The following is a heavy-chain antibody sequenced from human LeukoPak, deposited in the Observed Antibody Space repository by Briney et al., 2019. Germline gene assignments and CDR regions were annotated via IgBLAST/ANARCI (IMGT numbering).Heavy chain of an antibody. V-gene: IGHV1-2*02. D-gene: IGHD6-19*01. CDR2: INPNSAGT. CDR1: GYXFTDYY. Sequence: GASVKVSCKASGYXFTDYYIHWVRQAPGQGHEWMGWINPNSAGTNYAQKFEGRVTMTRDTSISTAYMELSRLRSDDTAVYYCAREDSGWYVDYWGQGTLVTVSS. CDR3: AREDSGWYVDY. J-gene: IGHJ4*02.